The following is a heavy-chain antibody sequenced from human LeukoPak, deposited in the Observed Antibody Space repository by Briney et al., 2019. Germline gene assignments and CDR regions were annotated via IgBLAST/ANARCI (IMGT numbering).Heavy chain of an antibody. CDR3: ARDRSLSVAGTFDF. CDR1: GFTFSNYR. J-gene: IGHJ4*02. D-gene: IGHD6-19*01. V-gene: IGHV3-48*02. Sequence: GGSLRLSCTGSGFTFSNYRMNWVRQAPGKGLEWISYSNAAGSPVSYAESVQGRFTISRDNAKNSLYLEMNSLRNDDTAVYYCARDRSLSVAGTFDFWGQGSLVTVSS. CDR2: SNAAGSPV.